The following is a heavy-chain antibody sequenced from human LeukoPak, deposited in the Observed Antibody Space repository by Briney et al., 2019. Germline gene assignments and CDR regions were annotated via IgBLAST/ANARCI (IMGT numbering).Heavy chain of an antibody. V-gene: IGHV3-7*05. D-gene: IGHD2-21*02. Sequence: GSLRLSCAASGFTFSNSWMTWVRQAPGKGLEWVANIREGGGEKYYVDSVKGRFTISRDNAKNSLYLQMNSLRAEDTAVYYCARINTAIFSSSDYWGQGTLVTVSS. CDR2: IREGGGEK. J-gene: IGHJ4*02. CDR1: GFTFSNSW. CDR3: ARINTAIFSSSDY.